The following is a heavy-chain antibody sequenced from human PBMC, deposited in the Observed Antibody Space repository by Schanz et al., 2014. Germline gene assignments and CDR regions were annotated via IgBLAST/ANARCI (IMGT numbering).Heavy chain of an antibody. D-gene: IGHD2-21*01. Sequence: VQLVESGGGVVRPGGSLRLSCAASGFTLSSYGMHWVRQAPGKGLEWVAFINSDGTKRFYADSVKSRFTISRDNSRNTLYLQMNSLRAEDTAVYYCARDGYSVVVISTTESFDTWVQGTMVTVSP. CDR3: ARDGYSVVVISTTESFDT. CDR2: INSDGTKR. J-gene: IGHJ3*02. V-gene: IGHV3-33*08. CDR1: GFTLSSYG.